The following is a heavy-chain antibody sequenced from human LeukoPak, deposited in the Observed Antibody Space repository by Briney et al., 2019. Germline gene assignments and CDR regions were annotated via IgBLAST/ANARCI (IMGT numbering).Heavy chain of an antibody. CDR3: ASSTRGVHEYSYGGYFDY. Sequence: ASVKVSCKASGGTFSSYAISWVRQAPGQGLEWMGGTIPIFGTANYAQKFRGRVTITTDESTSTAYMELSSLRSEDTAVYYCASSTRGVHEYSYGGYFDYWGQGTLVTVSS. D-gene: IGHD5-18*01. CDR2: TIPIFGTA. V-gene: IGHV1-69*05. CDR1: GGTFSSYA. J-gene: IGHJ4*02.